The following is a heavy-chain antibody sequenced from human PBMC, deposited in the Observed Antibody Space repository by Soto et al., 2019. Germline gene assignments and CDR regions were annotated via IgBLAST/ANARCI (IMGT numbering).Heavy chain of an antibody. CDR3: ARVGGGVVVVPGANRGDF. V-gene: IGHV3-21*01. CDR2: ISPTSTHI. CDR1: GFTFSTYS. D-gene: IGHD2-2*01. J-gene: IGHJ4*02. Sequence: GGSLRLSCAASGFTFSTYSMNWVRQAPGKGLEWVASISPTSTHIRYADSVKGRFSISRDNAEKSLYLDMNSLRAEDTAIYYCARVGGGVVVVPGANRGDFWGQGTLVTVSS.